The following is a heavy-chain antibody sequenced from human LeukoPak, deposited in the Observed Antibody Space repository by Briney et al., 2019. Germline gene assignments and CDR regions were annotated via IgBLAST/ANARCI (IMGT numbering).Heavy chain of an antibody. D-gene: IGHD3/OR15-3a*01. V-gene: IGHV4-59*01. Sequence: SETLSLTCTVSGGSISSYYWSWIRQPPGKGLEWIGYTYYSGSTNYNPSLKSRVTISVDTSKNQFSLKLSSVTAADTAVYYCARRDWGYYYGMDVWGQGTTVTVSS. J-gene: IGHJ6*02. CDR3: ARRDWGYYYGMDV. CDR2: TYYSGST. CDR1: GGSISSYY.